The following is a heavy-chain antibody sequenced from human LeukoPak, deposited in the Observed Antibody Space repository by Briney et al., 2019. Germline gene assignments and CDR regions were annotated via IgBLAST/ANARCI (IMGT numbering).Heavy chain of an antibody. CDR1: GYSFSNYW. Sequence: GESLKISCEGSGYSFSNYWIGWVRPVPGKGLEWRGIIYPGDYETRYSPSFQGLVTISVDKSISTAYLQWSSLKASDTAMYYCAIPPGYCGNDCSFDHWGQGTLVTVSS. J-gene: IGHJ4*02. CDR2: IYPGDYET. CDR3: AIPPGYCGNDCSFDH. D-gene: IGHD2-21*02. V-gene: IGHV5-51*01.